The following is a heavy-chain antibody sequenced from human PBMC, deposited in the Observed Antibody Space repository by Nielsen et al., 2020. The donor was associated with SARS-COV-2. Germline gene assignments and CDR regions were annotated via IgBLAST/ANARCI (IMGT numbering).Heavy chain of an antibody. D-gene: IGHD2-2*01. CDR3: ARGAIVVVPDTDV. V-gene: IGHV3-23*01. CDR2: ISSST. CDR1: GFTISTYG. J-gene: IGHJ6*02. Sequence: GESLKISCVVSGFTISTYGMSWVRQAPGKGLEWVSAISSSTYYADSVKGRFTVSRDNSKNTLYLQMNSLRAEDAAIYYCARGAIVVVPDTDVWGPGTTVTVSS.